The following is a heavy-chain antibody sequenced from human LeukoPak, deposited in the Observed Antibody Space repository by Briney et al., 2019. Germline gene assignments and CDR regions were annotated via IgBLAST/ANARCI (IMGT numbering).Heavy chain of an antibody. V-gene: IGHV3-23*01. CDR1: GFNFGSYA. J-gene: IGHJ4*02. CDR3: AKAGWYRYFDY. CDR2: ISGGDSST. D-gene: IGHD6-19*01. Sequence: GGSLRLSCAASGFNFGSYALSWVRQAPGKGLEWVSGISGGDSSTYYPDSVKGRFTISRDNSKNTLYLQMNSLRAEDTAVYYCAKAGWYRYFDYWGQGTLVTVSS.